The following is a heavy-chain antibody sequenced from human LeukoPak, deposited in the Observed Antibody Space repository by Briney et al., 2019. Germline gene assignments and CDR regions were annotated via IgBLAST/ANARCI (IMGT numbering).Heavy chain of an antibody. CDR3: AKEGVGGSPRGLY. CDR1: GFTFSTYS. CDR2: ISSSSSTI. V-gene: IGHV3-48*01. D-gene: IGHD1-26*01. J-gene: IGHJ3*01. Sequence: GGSLRLSCAASGFTFSTYSMNWVRQAPGKGLEWVSYISSSSSTIYYADSVKGRFTISRDNAKNSLYLQMNSLRAEDTAVYYCAKEGVGGSPRGLYWGQGTMVTVSS.